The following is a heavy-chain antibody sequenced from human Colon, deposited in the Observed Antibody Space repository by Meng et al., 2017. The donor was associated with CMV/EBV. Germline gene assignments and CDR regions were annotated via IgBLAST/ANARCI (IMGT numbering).Heavy chain of an antibody. V-gene: IGHV3-23*01. CDR2: ISSSGGST. J-gene: IGHJ4*02. Sequence: GGSLRLSCTTSGFAFGGYTLNWVRQAPGKGLEWVATISSSGGSTYYADSVKGRFTISRDNSENTLYLQMNSLRDGDTAIDYCAKDHRYYWGQGTLVTVSS. CDR3: AKDHRYY. CDR1: GFAFGGYT.